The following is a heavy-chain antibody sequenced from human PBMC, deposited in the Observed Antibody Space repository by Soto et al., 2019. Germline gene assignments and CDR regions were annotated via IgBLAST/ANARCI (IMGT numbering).Heavy chain of an antibody. Sequence: QVQLVESGGGVVQPGRSLRLSCAASGFTFSSYGMHWVRQAPGKGLEWVAVIWYDGSNTYYADSVKGRFTISRDNSKNTLYLQMNSLRAEDTAVYYCARGAGSIGEFDYWGQGTLVTVSS. V-gene: IGHV3-33*01. J-gene: IGHJ4*02. CDR1: GFTFSSYG. CDR3: ARGAGSIGEFDY. CDR2: IWYDGSNT. D-gene: IGHD6-6*01.